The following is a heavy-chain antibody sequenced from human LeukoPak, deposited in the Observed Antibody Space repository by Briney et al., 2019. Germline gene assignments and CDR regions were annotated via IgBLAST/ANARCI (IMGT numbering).Heavy chain of an antibody. CDR1: GFTVSSNY. J-gene: IGHJ4*02. V-gene: IGHV3-53*01. CDR3: AEGGISDYKVDY. D-gene: IGHD4-11*01. CDR2: IYSGGST. Sequence: GSLRLSCAASGFTVSSNYMSWVRQAPGKGLEWVSVIYSGGSTYYADSVKGRFTISRDNSKNTLYLQMISLRAEDTAVYYCAEGGISDYKVDYWGQGTLVTVSS.